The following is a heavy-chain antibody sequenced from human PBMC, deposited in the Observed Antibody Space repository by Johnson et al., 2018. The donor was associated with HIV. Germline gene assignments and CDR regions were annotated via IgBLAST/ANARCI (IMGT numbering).Heavy chain of an antibody. Sequence: VQLMESGGGVVRPGGSVRLSCAASGFTFDDYGMSWVRQVPGKGLEWVSGINWNGGSTGHADSVKGRFTISRDNAKNTLYLQMSSLRAEDTAVYYCARAGQQWLADAFDIWGQGTMVTVSS. V-gene: IGHV3-20*04. J-gene: IGHJ3*02. CDR2: INWNGGST. CDR1: GFTFDDYG. CDR3: ARAGQQWLADAFDI. D-gene: IGHD6-19*01.